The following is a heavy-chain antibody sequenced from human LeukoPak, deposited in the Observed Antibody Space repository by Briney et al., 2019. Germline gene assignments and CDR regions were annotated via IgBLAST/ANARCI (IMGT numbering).Heavy chain of an antibody. CDR2: IYYSGST. Sequence: PSETLSLTCTVSGGSISSGGYYWSWIRQHPGKGLEWIGYIYYSGSTYYNPSLKSRVTISVDTSKNQFSLKLSSVTAADTAVYYCARVIVVVVPAASYYYYYYMDVWGKGTTVTVSS. D-gene: IGHD2-2*01. CDR3: ARVIVVVVPAASYYYYYYMDV. V-gene: IGHV4-31*03. J-gene: IGHJ6*03. CDR1: GGSISSGGYY.